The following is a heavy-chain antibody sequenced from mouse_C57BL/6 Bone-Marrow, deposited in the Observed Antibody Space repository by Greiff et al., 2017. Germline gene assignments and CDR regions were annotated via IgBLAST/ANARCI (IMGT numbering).Heavy chain of an antibody. J-gene: IGHJ4*01. D-gene: IGHD1-1*01. CDR1: GFTFNTYA. CDR2: IRSKSSNYAT. V-gene: IGHV10-3*01. CDR3: VSPLYYGSLDYAMDY. Sequence: EVQLVESGGGLVQPKGSLKLSCAASGFTFNTYAMHWVRQAPGKGLEWVARIRSKSSNYATYYADSVKDRFTISRDDSQSMLYLQMNNLKTEDTARYYCVSPLYYGSLDYAMDYWGQGTSVTVSA.